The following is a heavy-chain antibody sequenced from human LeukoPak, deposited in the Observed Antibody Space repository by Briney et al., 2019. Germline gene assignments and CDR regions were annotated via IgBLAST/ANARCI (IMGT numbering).Heavy chain of an antibody. D-gene: IGHD4-23*01. CDR2: IFPIFGTA. J-gene: IGHJ4*02. V-gene: IGHV1-69*05. CDR1: GGTFSSYA. Sequence: SVKVSCKASGGTFSSYAISWVRQAPGQGLEWMGGIFPIFGTANYAQKFQGRVTITTDESTSTAYMELSSLRSEDTAVYYCARASRNYGGLFDYWGQGTLVTVSS. CDR3: ARASRNYGGLFDY.